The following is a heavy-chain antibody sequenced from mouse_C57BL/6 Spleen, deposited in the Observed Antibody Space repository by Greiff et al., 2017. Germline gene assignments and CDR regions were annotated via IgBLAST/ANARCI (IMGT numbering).Heavy chain of an antibody. Sequence: QVQLKQPGAELVRPGTSVKLSCKASGYTFTSYWMHWVKQRPGQGLEWIGVIDPSDSYTNYNQQLKGKATLTVDTSSSTAYMQLSSLTSEDSAVYYCARWIYGNYWDYAMDYWGQGTSVTVSS. J-gene: IGHJ4*01. CDR3: ARWIYGNYWDYAMDY. CDR2: IDPSDSYT. V-gene: IGHV1-59*01. CDR1: GYTFTSYW. D-gene: IGHD2-1*01.